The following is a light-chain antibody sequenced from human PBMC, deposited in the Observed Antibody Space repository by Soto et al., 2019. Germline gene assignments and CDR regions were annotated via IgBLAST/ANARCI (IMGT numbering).Light chain of an antibody. J-gene: IGLJ1*01. CDR2: SNN. V-gene: IGLV1-44*01. Sequence: QSVLTQPPSASGTPGQRVTISCSGSRSSIGSNTVNWYQHLPGTAPILLIYSNNHRPSGVPDRFSASKTGASASLAISGLQSEDEGDDYCASWDASLGGFYVFGTGTKLTVL. CDR1: RSSIGSNT. CDR3: ASWDASLGGFYV.